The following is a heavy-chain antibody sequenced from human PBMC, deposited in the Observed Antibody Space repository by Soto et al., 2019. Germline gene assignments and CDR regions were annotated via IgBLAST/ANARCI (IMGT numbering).Heavy chain of an antibody. J-gene: IGHJ4*02. CDR3: SRSNANLHWARFES. D-gene: IGHD7-27*01. Sequence: SETLSLTCTVSGGSISYHYWTWIRQSPGKGLEWIGYVYYTGVTNYNPSLKSRVAMSVDTSKNQFSLKLSSVTAADTAVYFCSRSNANLHWARFESWGQGTLVTVSS. CDR1: GGSISYHY. V-gene: IGHV4-59*11. CDR2: VYYTGVT.